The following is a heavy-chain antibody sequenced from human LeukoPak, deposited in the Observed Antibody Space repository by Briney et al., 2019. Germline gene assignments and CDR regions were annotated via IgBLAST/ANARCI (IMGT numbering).Heavy chain of an antibody. V-gene: IGHV3-30*18. Sequence: GGSLRLSCAASGFTFSENNVHWVRQAPGKGLEWVALISNDGNSKDYADSVKGRFTISRDNSKNTLYLQMNSLRAEDTAVYYCAKVSSGFYYYGMDVWGQGTTVTVSS. CDR2: ISNDGNSK. CDR1: GFTFSENN. CDR3: AKVSSGFYYYGMDV. D-gene: IGHD6-19*01. J-gene: IGHJ6*02.